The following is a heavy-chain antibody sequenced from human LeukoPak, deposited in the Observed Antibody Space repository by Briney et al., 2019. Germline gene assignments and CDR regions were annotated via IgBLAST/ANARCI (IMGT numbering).Heavy chain of an antibody. D-gene: IGHD6-13*01. Sequence: ASVKVSCKTSGYTFTNYGVSWVRQAPGQGLEWMGWISTYNGNTNFAQKLQGRVSITTDTSTSTAYMELRSLRSDDTAVYYCAGIAAAGLPDYWGQGTLVTVSS. V-gene: IGHV1-18*01. CDR3: AGIAAAGLPDY. CDR1: GYTFTNYG. J-gene: IGHJ4*02. CDR2: ISTYNGNT.